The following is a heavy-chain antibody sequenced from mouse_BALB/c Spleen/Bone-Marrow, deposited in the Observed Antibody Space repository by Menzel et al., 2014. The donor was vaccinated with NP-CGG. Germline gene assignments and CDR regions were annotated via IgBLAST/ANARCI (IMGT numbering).Heavy chain of an antibody. V-gene: IGHV2-2*02. J-gene: IGHJ1*01. Sequence: VQGVESGPGLVQPSQSLSITCTVSGFSLTTYGVHWVRQSPGKGLEWLGVIWSGGSTDYNAAFISRLSISRDNSKSQVFFKMNSLQANDTAIYYCDRINYGSRRYWYFDVWGAGTTVTVSS. CDR1: GFSLTTYG. CDR2: IWSGGST. D-gene: IGHD1-1*01. CDR3: DRINYGSRRYWYFDV.